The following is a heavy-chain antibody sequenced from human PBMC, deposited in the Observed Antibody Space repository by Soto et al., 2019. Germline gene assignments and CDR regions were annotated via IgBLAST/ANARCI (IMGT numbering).Heavy chain of an antibody. Sequence: EVQLVESGGGLVKPGGSLRLSCAASGFTFSSYSMNWVRQAPGKGLEWVSSISSSSSYIYYADSVKGRFTISRDNAKNSRYRQMSSLRAEDTAVYYCARLPEGIAAAGVEFDYGGQGTLVTVSS. CDR2: ISSSSSYI. V-gene: IGHV3-21*01. D-gene: IGHD6-13*01. CDR3: ARLPEGIAAAGVEFDY. J-gene: IGHJ4*02. CDR1: GFTFSSYS.